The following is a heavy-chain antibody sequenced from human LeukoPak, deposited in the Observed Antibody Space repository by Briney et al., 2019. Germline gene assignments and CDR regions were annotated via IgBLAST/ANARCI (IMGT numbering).Heavy chain of an antibody. CDR1: GGTFSSYA. V-gene: IGHV1-18*01. D-gene: IGHD6-13*01. CDR3: AWGAAAAGTAY. CDR2: ISAYNGNT. Sequence: ASVKVSCKASGGTFSSYAISWVRQAPGQGLEWMGWISAYNGNTNYAQKLQGRVTMTTDTSTSTAYMELRSLRSDDTAVYYCAWGAAAAGTAYWGQGTLVTASS. J-gene: IGHJ4*02.